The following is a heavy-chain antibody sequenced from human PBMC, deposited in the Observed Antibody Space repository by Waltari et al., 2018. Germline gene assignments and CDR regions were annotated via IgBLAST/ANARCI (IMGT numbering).Heavy chain of an antibody. Sequence: QVQLVQSGAEVKKPGASVKVSCKESGYTLTSYYLHWVRQATGQGLEWVGRINPNSGDTNYARKFQDRVTMTRDTSVNTAYMVVGRLTSDDTAVYFCARESAFSTSWYPGFDPWGQGTLVTVAS. CDR1: GYTLTSYY. CDR2: INPNSGDT. D-gene: IGHD2-2*01. CDR3: ARESAFSTSWYPGFDP. V-gene: IGHV1-2*06. J-gene: IGHJ5*02.